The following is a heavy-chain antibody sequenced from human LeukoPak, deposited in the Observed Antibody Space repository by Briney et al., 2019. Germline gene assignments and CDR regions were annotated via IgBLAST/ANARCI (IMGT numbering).Heavy chain of an antibody. CDR1: GFTFSDYY. D-gene: IGHD4-17*01. Sequence: GGSLRLSCAASGFTFSDYYMSWIRQAPGKGLEWVANIKQDGSEKYYVDSVKGRFTISRDNSKNTLYLQMNSLRAEDTAVYYCAKTFYGDYVSAYYMDVWGKGTTVTVSS. CDR2: IKQDGSEK. J-gene: IGHJ6*03. CDR3: AKTFYGDYVSAYYMDV. V-gene: IGHV3-7*01.